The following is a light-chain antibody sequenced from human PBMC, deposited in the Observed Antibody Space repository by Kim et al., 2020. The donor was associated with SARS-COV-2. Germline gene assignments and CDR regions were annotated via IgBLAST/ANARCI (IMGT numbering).Light chain of an antibody. CDR1: NIGSKS. Sequence: SYELTQPPSVSVAPGKTARITCGGNNIGSKSVHWYQQKPGQAPVLVIYYDSDRPSGIPERFSGSNSGNTATLTISRVEAGDEADYYYQVWDSSSDHLVFGTGTKVTVL. CDR2: YDS. J-gene: IGLJ1*01. CDR3: QVWDSSSDHLV. V-gene: IGLV3-21*04.